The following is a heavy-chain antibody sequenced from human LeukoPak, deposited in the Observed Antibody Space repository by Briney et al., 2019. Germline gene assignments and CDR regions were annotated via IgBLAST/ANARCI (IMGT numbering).Heavy chain of an antibody. D-gene: IGHD2-2*01. CDR3: ARPQGYQLLDFED. Sequence: PGGSLRLSCAASGFTLSNYEMNWVRQAPGKGLEWISYISRSGSAMYYADSVKGRFTTSRDNAKNSLYLQMNSLRAEDTAVYYCARPQGYQLLDFEDWGQGTLVTVSS. V-gene: IGHV3-48*03. CDR2: ISRSGSAM. CDR1: GFTLSNYE. J-gene: IGHJ4*02.